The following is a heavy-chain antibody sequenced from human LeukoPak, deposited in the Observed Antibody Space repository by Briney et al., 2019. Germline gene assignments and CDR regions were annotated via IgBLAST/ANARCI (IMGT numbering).Heavy chain of an antibody. J-gene: IGHJ5*02. CDR3: ARKRKSGGSATSDWFDP. D-gene: IGHD2-15*01. CDR1: GYTFTGYY. Sequence: GALVKVSCKASGYTFTGYYMHWVRQAPGQGLEWMGWINPNSGGTNYAQKFQGRVTMTRDTSISTAYMELSRLRSDDTAVYYCARKRKSGGSATSDWFDPWGQGTLVTVSS. V-gene: IGHV1-2*02. CDR2: INPNSGGT.